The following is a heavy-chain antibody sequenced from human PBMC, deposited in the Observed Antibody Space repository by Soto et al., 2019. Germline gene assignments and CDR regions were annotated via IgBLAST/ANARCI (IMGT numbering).Heavy chain of an antibody. Sequence: SVKVSCKASGGTFSSYAISWVRQAPGQGLEWMGGIIPIFGTANYAQKFQGRVTITADKSTSTAYMELSSLRSEDTAVYYCASQLPSLYCTGSTSCYTGSRPLDYWGQGTLVTVSS. J-gene: IGHJ4*02. V-gene: IGHV1-69*06. CDR2: IIPIFGTA. CDR1: GGTFSSYA. CDR3: ASQLPSLYCTGSTSCYTGSRPLDY. D-gene: IGHD2-2*02.